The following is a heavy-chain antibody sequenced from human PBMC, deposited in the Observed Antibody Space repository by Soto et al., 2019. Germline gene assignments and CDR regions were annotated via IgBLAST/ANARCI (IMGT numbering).Heavy chain of an antibody. D-gene: IGHD3-16*01. CDR2: ISYDGSNK. CDR3: AKDGGGGYFDY. V-gene: IGHV3-30*18. CDR1: GFTFSSYG. Sequence: QVQLVESGGGVVQPGRSLRLSCAASGFTFSSYGMHWVRQAPGKGLEWVAVISYDGSNKYYADSVKGRFTISRDNSKNTLYLQINSLRAEDTAGFYCAKDGGGGYFDYWGQGTLVTVSS. J-gene: IGHJ4*02.